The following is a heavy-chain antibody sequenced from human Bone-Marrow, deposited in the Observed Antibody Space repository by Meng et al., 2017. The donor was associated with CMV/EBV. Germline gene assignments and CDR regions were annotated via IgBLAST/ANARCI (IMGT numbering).Heavy chain of an antibody. D-gene: IGHD2-2*01. CDR1: GYTFTSYY. V-gene: IGHV1-46*01. CDR2: INPSGGST. J-gene: IGHJ5*02. Sequence: ASVKVSCKASGYTFTSYYMHWVRQAPGQGLEWMGIINPSGGSTSYAQNFQGRVTMTRDTSTSTVYMELSSLRSEDTAVYYCVRGGYCSSTSCYSGIRIGFDPWGQGTLVTVSS. CDR3: VRGGYCSSTSCYSGIRIGFDP.